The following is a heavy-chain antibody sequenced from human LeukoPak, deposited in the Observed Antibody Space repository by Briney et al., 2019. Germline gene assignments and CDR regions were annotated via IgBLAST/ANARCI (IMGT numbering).Heavy chain of an antibody. CDR3: ARGANYDAFDI. CDR1: VDPISIYY. J-gene: IGHJ3*02. Sequence: SDTLSLPCTVSVDPISIYYWRGTRDPPGRGLEWIGYIYYSGSTNYNPSLKSRVTISVDTSKNQFSLKLSSVTAADTAVYYCARGANYDAFDIWGQGTMVTVSS. D-gene: IGHD1-1*01. CDR2: IYYSGST. V-gene: IGHV4-59*07.